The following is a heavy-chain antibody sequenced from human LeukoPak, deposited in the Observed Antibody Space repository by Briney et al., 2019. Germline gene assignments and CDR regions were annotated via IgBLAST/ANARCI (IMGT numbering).Heavy chain of an antibody. Sequence: PGGSLRLSCAASGFTFSGSAMHWVRQASGKGLEWVGRIRSKANSYATAYAASVKGRFTIPRDDSKNTAYLQMNSLKTEDTAVYYCTRPYCSSTSCPEYDWFDPWGQGTLVTVSS. D-gene: IGHD2-2*01. CDR3: TRPYCSSTSCPEYDWFDP. CDR2: IRSKANSYAT. CDR1: GFTFSGSA. V-gene: IGHV3-73*01. J-gene: IGHJ5*02.